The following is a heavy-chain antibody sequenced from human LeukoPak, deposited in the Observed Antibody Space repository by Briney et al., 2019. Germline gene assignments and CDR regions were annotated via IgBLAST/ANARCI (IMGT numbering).Heavy chain of an antibody. CDR2: IYSGGST. D-gene: IGHD6-13*01. V-gene: IGHV3-53*01. CDR3: ARGSSWYYFDY. J-gene: IGHJ4*02. Sequence: GGSLRLSCAASGFTVSSNYMSWVRQAPGKGLEWVSVIYSGGSTYYADSVKGRFTISRDNSKNTLYLQMNSLRAEDTAVYYCARGSSWYYFDYWGQGTLVTVPS. CDR1: GFTVSSNY.